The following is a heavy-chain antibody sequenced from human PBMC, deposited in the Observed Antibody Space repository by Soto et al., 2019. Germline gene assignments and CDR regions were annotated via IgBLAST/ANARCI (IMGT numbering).Heavy chain of an antibody. CDR1: GFTFSSYG. J-gene: IGHJ4*02. D-gene: IGHD4-17*01. Sequence: PGGSLRLSCAASGFTFSSYGMHWVRQAPGKGLEWVAVISYDGSNKYYADSVKGRFTISRDNSKNTLYLQMNSLRAEDTAVYYCAKDPKGTTVDTYYFDYWGQRTLVTVSS. CDR3: AKDPKGTTVDTYYFDY. V-gene: IGHV3-30*18. CDR2: ISYDGSNK.